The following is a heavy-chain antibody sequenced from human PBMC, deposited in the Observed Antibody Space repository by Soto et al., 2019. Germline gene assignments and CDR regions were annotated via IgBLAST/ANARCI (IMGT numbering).Heavy chain of an antibody. CDR3: ARGLRNYYDRSGLHY. V-gene: IGHV3-23*01. CDR1: GFTFSSYA. Sequence: GGSLRLSCAASGFTFSSYAMSWVRQAPGKGLEWVSAISGSGGSTYYADSVKGRFTISRDNSKNTLYLQMNSLRAEDTAVYYCARGLRNYYDRSGLHYWGQGTQVTVSS. D-gene: IGHD3-22*01. CDR2: ISGSGGST. J-gene: IGHJ4*02.